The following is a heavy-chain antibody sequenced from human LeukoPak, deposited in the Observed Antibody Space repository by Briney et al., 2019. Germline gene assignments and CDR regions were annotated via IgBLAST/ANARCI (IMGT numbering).Heavy chain of an antibody. CDR2: ISSSSTI. Sequence: AGGSLRLSCAASGFTFSSYSMNWVRQAPGKGLEWVSSISSSSTIYYADSVKGRFTISRDNAKNSLYLQMNSLRDEDTAVYYCARDLATFNYYGSGSYSADAFVIWGQGTMVTVSS. CDR1: GFTFSSYS. J-gene: IGHJ3*02. CDR3: ARDLATFNYYGSGSYSADAFVI. V-gene: IGHV3-48*02. D-gene: IGHD3-10*01.